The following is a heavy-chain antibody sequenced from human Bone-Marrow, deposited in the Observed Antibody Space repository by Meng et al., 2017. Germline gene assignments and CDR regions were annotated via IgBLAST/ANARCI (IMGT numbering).Heavy chain of an antibody. V-gene: IGHV1-8*03. Sequence: ASVKVSCKASGYTFTSYDINWVRQATGQGLEWMGWMNPNSGNTGYAQKFQGRVTITRNTSISTAYMELSRLRSDDTAVYYCARDTKFNYGDYAQMDYWGQGTLVTVSS. D-gene: IGHD4-17*01. J-gene: IGHJ4*02. CDR1: GYTFTSYD. CDR3: ARDTKFNYGDYAQMDY. CDR2: MNPNSGNT.